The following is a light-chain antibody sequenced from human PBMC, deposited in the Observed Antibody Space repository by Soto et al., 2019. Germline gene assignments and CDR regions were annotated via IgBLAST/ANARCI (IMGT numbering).Light chain of an antibody. CDR1: SSDVGGYNY. V-gene: IGLV2-14*01. Sequence: QSALTQPASVSGSPGQSITITCTGTSSDVGGYNYVSWYQQHPDKAPELMIYDVSSRPSGVSNRFSGSKSGNTASLTISGLQAEDEADYYCSSYTSSSTLHVFGTGTKATVL. J-gene: IGLJ1*01. CDR2: DVS. CDR3: SSYTSSSTLHV.